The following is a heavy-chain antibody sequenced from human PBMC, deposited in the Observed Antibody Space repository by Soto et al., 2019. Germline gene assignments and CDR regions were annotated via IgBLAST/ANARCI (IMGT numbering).Heavy chain of an antibody. Sequence: GGSLHLSCAASGFTFSSYAMHWVRQAPGKGLEWVAVISYDGSNKYYADSVKGRFAISRDNAKNSLHLQMNSLRAEDTAFYYCVKDESINWYSGHFRHWGQGTLVTVSS. CDR1: GFTFSSYA. V-gene: IGHV3-30*09. CDR3: VKDESINWYSGHFRH. D-gene: IGHD6-13*01. CDR2: ISYDGSNK. J-gene: IGHJ1*01.